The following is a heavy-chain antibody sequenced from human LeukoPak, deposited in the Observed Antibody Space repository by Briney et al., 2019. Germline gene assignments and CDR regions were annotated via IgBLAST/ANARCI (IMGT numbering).Heavy chain of an antibody. J-gene: IGHJ4*02. Sequence: GESLKISCKGSGYSLTSYWISWVRQMPGKGLEWMGRIDPSDSYTNYSPSFQGHVTISADKSISTAYLQWSSLKASDTAMYYCARYTTGDFDYWGQGTLVTVSS. CDR3: ARYTTGDFDY. CDR1: GYSLTSYW. D-gene: IGHD1-1*01. CDR2: IDPSDSYT. V-gene: IGHV5-10-1*01.